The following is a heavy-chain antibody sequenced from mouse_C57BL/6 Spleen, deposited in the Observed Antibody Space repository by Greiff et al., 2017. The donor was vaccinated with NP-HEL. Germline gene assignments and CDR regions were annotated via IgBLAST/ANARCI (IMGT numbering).Heavy chain of an antibody. J-gene: IGHJ2*01. CDR3: ARSEYDYDVGY. CDR1: GYTFTSYW. Sequence: VQLQQPGAELVKPGASVKLSCKASGYTFTSYWMHWVKQRPGQGLEWIGMIHPNSGSTNYNEKFKSKATLTVDKSSSTAYMQLSSLTSEDSAVYYCARSEYDYDVGYWGQGTTLTVSS. V-gene: IGHV1-64*01. D-gene: IGHD2-4*01. CDR2: IHPNSGST.